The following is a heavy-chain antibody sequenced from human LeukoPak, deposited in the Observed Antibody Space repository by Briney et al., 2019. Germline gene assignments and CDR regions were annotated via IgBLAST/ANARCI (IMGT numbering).Heavy chain of an antibody. Sequence: GGSLRLSCAASGFTFSDYYMSWIRQAPGKGLEWVLYISSSSSYTNYADSVKGRFTISRDNAKNSLYLQMNSLRAEDTAVYYCARDQYYDTSGYSRGFDYWGQGTLVTVSS. CDR1: GFTFSDYY. V-gene: IGHV3-11*06. CDR2: ISSSSSYT. J-gene: IGHJ4*02. CDR3: ARDQYYDTSGYSRGFDY. D-gene: IGHD3-22*01.